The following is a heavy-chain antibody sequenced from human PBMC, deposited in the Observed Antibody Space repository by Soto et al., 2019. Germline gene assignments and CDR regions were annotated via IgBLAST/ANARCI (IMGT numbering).Heavy chain of an antibody. CDR2: ISYEGSNT. Sequence: GGSLRVSCVASGFSFDTYGIHWVRQAPGKGLQWVALISYEGSNTYYADSVRGRFTISRDNSKNTLYLQMNTLRPEDTGVYYCARVTPGNNLYYFSGLDFWGQGTSVTVSS. D-gene: IGHD1-1*01. CDR3: ARVTPGNNLYYFSGLDF. V-gene: IGHV3-30-3*01. J-gene: IGHJ6*02. CDR1: GFSFDTYG.